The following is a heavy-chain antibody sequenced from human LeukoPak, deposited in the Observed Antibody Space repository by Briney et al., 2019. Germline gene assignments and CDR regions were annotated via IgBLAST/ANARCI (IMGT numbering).Heavy chain of an antibody. CDR1: GFTFSDYI. V-gene: IGHV3-23*01. J-gene: IGHJ3*02. Sequence: PGGSLRLSCVASGFTFSDYIMNWVRQAPGKGLEWVSTVTGSGITTSYAASVKGRSTISRDNSKNTLYLQMNSLRAEDTAVYYCAKSVAIGFDIWGQGTMVTVSS. CDR2: VTGSGITT. D-gene: IGHD5-12*01. CDR3: AKSVAIGFDI.